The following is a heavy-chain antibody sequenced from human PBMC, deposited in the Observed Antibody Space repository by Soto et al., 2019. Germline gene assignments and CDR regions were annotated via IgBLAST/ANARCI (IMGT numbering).Heavy chain of an antibody. Sequence: ASVKVSCKASGYSFTDYHIHWVRQAPGQGLEWLGRINPKSGGTSTAQKFQGWVTMTTDTSISTASMELTRLTSDDTATYYCARDLFISSSDLLAAAGPGGMDVWGQGTTVTVSS. J-gene: IGHJ6*02. V-gene: IGHV1-2*04. CDR1: GYSFTDYH. CDR3: ARDLFISSSDLLAAAGPGGMDV. D-gene: IGHD6-13*01. CDR2: INPKSGGT.